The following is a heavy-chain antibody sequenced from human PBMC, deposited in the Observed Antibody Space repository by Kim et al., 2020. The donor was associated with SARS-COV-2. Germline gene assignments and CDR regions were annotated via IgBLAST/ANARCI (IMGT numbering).Heavy chain of an antibody. CDR1: GGSISSYY. J-gene: IGHJ3*02. CDR2: IYYSGST. CDR3: ASRGYDYVWGSYRSTDAFDI. D-gene: IGHD3-16*02. V-gene: IGHV4-59*01. Sequence: SETLSLTCTVSGGSISSYYWSWIRKPPGKGLEWIGYIYYSGSTNYNPSLKSRVTISVDTSKNQFSLKLSSVTAADTAVYYCASRGYDYVWGSYRSTDAFDIWGQGTMVTVSS.